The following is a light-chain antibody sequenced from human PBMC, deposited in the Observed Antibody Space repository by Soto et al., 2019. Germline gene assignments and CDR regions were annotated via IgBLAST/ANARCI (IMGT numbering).Light chain of an antibody. CDR2: AAS. Sequence: DIQMTQSPTSLSASVGDRVTISCRASQSISTYLSWYQQKPGKAPKLLIYAASDLQSGVPPRFSGSGSGTDFTLTISSLQPADFATYYCQQSYSALRTFGQGTKVDIK. J-gene: IGKJ1*01. V-gene: IGKV1-39*01. CDR1: QSISTY. CDR3: QQSYSALRT.